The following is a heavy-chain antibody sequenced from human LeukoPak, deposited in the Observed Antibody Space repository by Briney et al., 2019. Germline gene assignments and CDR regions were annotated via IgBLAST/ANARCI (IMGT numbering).Heavy chain of an antibody. CDR1: GFTFTDYW. Sequence: GGSLRLSCTASGFTFTDYWMAWVRQVPGKGLEWVANIQRGGSESYYVDSVKGRFTISRENAKNSLYLQMDSLRVEDTAVYYCARVGTWELQRVFDYWGQGTLVTVSS. CDR2: IQRGGSES. CDR3: ARVGTWELQRVFDY. D-gene: IGHD1-26*01. J-gene: IGHJ4*02. V-gene: IGHV3-7*01.